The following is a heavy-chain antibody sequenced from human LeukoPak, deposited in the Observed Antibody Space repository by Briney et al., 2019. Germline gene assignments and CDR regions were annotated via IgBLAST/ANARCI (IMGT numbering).Heavy chain of an antibody. J-gene: IGHJ5*02. V-gene: IGHV1-69*05. Sequence: ASVKVSCKASGYTLTSYGISWVRQAPGQGLEWMGGIIPIFGTANYAQKFQGRVTITTDESTSTAYMELSSLRSEDTAVYYCARAAKPLNWFDPWGQGTLVTVSS. CDR2: IIPIFGTA. CDR3: ARAAKPLNWFDP. CDR1: GYTLTSYG.